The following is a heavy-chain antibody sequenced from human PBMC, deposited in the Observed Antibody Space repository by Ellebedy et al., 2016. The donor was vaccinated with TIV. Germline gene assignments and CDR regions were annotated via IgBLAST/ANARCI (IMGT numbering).Heavy chain of an antibody. CDR3: ARGRPYCDAGRCYGGFFDS. Sequence: SQTLSLTCGVSGGSFSGYYWTWIRQSPGKGLEWMAEFIHGGSPTYNPSVQSRLPISVDTSKTHFSLTLRSGTAADTAVYYCARGRPYCDAGRCYGGFFDSWGQGTLVTVSS. J-gene: IGHJ4*02. CDR2: FIHGGSP. V-gene: IGHV4-34*12. D-gene: IGHD2-15*01. CDR1: GGSFSGYY.